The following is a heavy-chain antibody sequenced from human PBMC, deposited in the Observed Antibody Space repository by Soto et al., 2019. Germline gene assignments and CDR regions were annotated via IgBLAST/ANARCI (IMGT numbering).Heavy chain of an antibody. CDR1: GYTFTSYA. CDR2: INAGNGNT. V-gene: IGHV1-3*01. Sequence: ASVKVSCKASGYTFTSYAMHWVRQAPGQRLEWMGWINAGNGNTKYSQKFQGRVTITRDTSASTAYMELSSLRSGDTAVYYCASPLYYDILTGYFRGSLDYWGQGTLVTVSS. D-gene: IGHD3-9*01. CDR3: ASPLYYDILTGYFRGSLDY. J-gene: IGHJ4*02.